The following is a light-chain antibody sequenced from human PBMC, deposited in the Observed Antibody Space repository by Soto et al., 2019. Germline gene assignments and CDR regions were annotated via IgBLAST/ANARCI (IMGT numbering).Light chain of an antibody. J-gene: IGLJ1*01. CDR2: EVS. CDR1: SSNVGSYNL. Sequence: QSVLTQPASVSGSPGQSITISCTGTSSNVGSYNLVSWYQQHPGKAPKLMIYEVSKRPSGVSNRFSGSKSGNTASLTISGLQAEDEADYHCCSYAGDNIFLFGTGTKVTVL. V-gene: IGLV2-23*02. CDR3: CSYAGDNIFL.